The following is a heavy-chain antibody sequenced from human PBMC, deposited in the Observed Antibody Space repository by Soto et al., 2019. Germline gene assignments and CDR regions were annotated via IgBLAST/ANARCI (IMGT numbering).Heavy chain of an antibody. CDR3: AKDWVSGSHGVDI. J-gene: IGHJ3*02. D-gene: IGHD1-26*01. Sequence: GGSLRLSCAPSGFTFSSYGMHWARQAPGKGLEWVSAISGSGGSTYYADSVKGRFTISRDNSKNTLYLQMNSLRAEDTAVYYCAKDWVSGSHGVDIWGQGTMVTVSS. V-gene: IGHV3-23*01. CDR2: ISGSGGST. CDR1: GFTFSSYG.